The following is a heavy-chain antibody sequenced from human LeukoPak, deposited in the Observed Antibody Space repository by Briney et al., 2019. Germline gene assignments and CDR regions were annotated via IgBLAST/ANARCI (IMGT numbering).Heavy chain of an antibody. CDR3: ARDNNPYYYGSGSYYRYNWFDP. V-gene: IGHV1-8*01. CDR2: MNPNTGNT. D-gene: IGHD3-10*01. CDR1: GYTFTNYD. J-gene: IGHJ5*02. Sequence: RASVKVSCKASGYTFTNYDISWVRQATGQGLEWMGWMNPNTGNTVYAQNFHDRVTLTRNTSINTAYMELSSLRFEDTAVYYCARDNNPYYYGSGSYYRYNWFDPWGQGTLVTVSS.